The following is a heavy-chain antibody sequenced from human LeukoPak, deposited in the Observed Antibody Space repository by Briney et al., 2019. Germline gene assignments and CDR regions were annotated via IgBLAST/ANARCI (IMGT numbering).Heavy chain of an antibody. CDR3: ARDESFAGDYPY. D-gene: IGHD4-17*01. CDR1: GFTFSRFW. CDR2: IEEDGSEK. V-gene: IGHV3-7*01. J-gene: IGHJ4*02. Sequence: PGRSLRLSCSAYGFTFSRFWMSWVRQAPGKGLEWVANIEEDGSEKYYVDSVKGRFTISRDNAKNSLYLQMNSLRAEDTAAYYRARDESFAGDYPYWGQGTLVTVSS.